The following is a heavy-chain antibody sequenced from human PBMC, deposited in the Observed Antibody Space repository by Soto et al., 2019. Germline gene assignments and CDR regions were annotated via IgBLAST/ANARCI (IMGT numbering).Heavy chain of an antibody. J-gene: IGHJ4*02. Sequence: GGSLRLSCAASGFTFSNYAMTWVRQAPGKGLEWVSAISGSGGSTYYADSVKGRFTISRDNSKNTLYLRMNSLRAEDTAVFYCAKDRAIRPGSDFDYWGQGTQVTVSS. CDR2: ISGSGGST. CDR1: GFTFSNYA. V-gene: IGHV3-23*01. CDR3: AKDRAIRPGSDFDY. D-gene: IGHD3-9*01.